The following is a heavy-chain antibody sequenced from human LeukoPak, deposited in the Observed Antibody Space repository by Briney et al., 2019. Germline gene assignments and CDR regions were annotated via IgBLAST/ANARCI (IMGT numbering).Heavy chain of an antibody. CDR1: GFTFSNSW. Sequence: GGPLRLSCAAYGFTFSNSWMTWVRQAPGKDLEWVATINPDGSKVAYVGSVTGRFTISRDNAKNSVYLQMSSLRVEETGVFYCARDRGYSSFDYWGQGALVAVSS. V-gene: IGHV3-7*01. CDR2: INPDGSKV. CDR3: ARDRGYSSFDY. J-gene: IGHJ4*02. D-gene: IGHD2-15*01.